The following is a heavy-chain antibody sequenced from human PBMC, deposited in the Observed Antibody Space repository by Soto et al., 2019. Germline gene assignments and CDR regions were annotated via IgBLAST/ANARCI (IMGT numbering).Heavy chain of an antibody. CDR3: AKGLSGSGAYQWFDP. CDR1: AFTFSRFA. V-gene: IGHV3-23*01. D-gene: IGHD3-10*01. J-gene: IGHJ5*02. Sequence: EVQLLESGGGLVQPGGSLRLSCAASAFTFSRFAMSWFRQTPGNGLEWVSAISGGGDNTFYADSVKARFTISRDNSKNTLYLQMTGLRVEDSAVYYCAKGLSGSGAYQWFDPWGQGTLVTVSS. CDR2: ISGGGDNT.